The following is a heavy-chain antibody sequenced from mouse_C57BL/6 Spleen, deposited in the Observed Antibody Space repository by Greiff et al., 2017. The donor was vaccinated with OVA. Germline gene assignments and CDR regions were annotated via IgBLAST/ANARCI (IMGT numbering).Heavy chain of an antibody. CDR2: ISSGSSTI. V-gene: IGHV5-17*01. D-gene: IGHD1-1*02. CDR3: ARTRGKDWYFDV. CDR1: GFTFSDYG. J-gene: IGHJ1*03. Sequence: EVQRVESGGGLVKPGGSLKLSCAASGFTFSDYGMHWVRQAPEKGLEWVAYISSGSSTIYYADTVKGRFTISSDNAKNTLFLQMTSLRSEDTAMYYCARTRGKDWYFDVWGTGTTVTVSS.